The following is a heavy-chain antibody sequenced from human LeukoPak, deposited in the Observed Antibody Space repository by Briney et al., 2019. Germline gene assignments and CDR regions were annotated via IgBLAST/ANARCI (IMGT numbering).Heavy chain of an antibody. J-gene: IGHJ3*02. CDR3: ARPRLEYCSGGSCFDAFDI. D-gene: IGHD2-15*01. CDR2: ISSSSSSTI. CDR1: GFTFSSYS. V-gene: IGHV3-48*01. Sequence: GGSLRLSCAASGFTFSSYSMNWVRQAPGKGLEWVSYISSSSSSTIYYADSVKGRFTISRDNSKNTLFLQMNSLTAEDTAIYSCARPRLEYCSGGSCFDAFDIWGQGTMVTVSS.